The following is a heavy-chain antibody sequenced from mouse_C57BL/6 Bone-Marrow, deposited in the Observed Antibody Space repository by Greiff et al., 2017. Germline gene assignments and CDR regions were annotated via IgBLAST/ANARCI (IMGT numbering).Heavy chain of an antibody. J-gene: IGHJ4*01. D-gene: IGHD2-3*01. Sequence: VQLQQSGAELVRPGASVKLSCTASGFNIKDDYMHWVKQRPEQGLEWIGWIDPENGDTEYASKFQGKATITADTSSNTAYLQLSSLTSADTAVYYCTTDGFYYAMDYWGQGTSVTVSS. V-gene: IGHV14-4*01. CDR2: IDPENGDT. CDR1: GFNIKDDY. CDR3: TTDGFYYAMDY.